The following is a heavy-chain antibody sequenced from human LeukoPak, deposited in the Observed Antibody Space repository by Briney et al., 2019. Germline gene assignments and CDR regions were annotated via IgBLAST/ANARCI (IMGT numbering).Heavy chain of an antibody. V-gene: IGHV3-30-3*01. J-gene: IGHJ4*02. CDR2: ISYDGSNK. CDR3: AKDLYSYGSMGWD. D-gene: IGHD5-18*01. CDR1: GFTFSSYA. Sequence: GGSLRLSCAASGFTFSSYAMHWVRQAPGEGLEWVAVISYDGSNKYYADSVKGRFTISRDNSKNTLYLQMNSLRAEDTAVYYCAKDLYSYGSMGWDWGQGTLVTVSS.